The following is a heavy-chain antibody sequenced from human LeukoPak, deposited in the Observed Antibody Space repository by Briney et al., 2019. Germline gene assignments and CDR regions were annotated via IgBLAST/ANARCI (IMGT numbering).Heavy chain of an antibody. CDR2: IYSGGST. J-gene: IGHJ1*01. CDR1: GFTVSSNY. CDR3: ARDSDYGDTWFQH. Sequence: PGGSLRLSCAASGFTVSSNYMSWVRQAPGKGLEWVSVIYSGGSTYYADSVKGRFTISRDNSKNTLYLQMNSLRAEDTATYYCARDSDYGDTWFQHWGQGTLVTVSS. D-gene: IGHD4-17*01. V-gene: IGHV3-53*01.